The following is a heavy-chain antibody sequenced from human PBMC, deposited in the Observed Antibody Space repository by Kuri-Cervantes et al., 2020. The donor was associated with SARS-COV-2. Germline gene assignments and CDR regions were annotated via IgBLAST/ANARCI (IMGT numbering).Heavy chain of an antibody. J-gene: IGHJ3*02. D-gene: IGHD1-26*01. V-gene: IGHV3-7*01. Sequence: GGSLRLSCAASGFTFSSYGMHWVRQAPGKGLEWVANIKQDGSEKYYVDSVKGRFTISRDNAKNSLYLQMNSLRAEDTAVYYCAREGELRAFDIWGQGTMVTVSS. CDR1: GFTFSSYG. CDR2: IKQDGSEK. CDR3: AREGELRAFDI.